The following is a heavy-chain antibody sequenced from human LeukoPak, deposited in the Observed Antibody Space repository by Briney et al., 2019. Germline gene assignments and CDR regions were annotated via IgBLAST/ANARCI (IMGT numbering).Heavy chain of an antibody. J-gene: IGHJ3*02. V-gene: IGHV3-33*06. CDR1: GFTFSSYG. Sequence: PGGSLRLSCAASGFTFSSYGMHWVRQAPGKGLEWVAVIWYDGSNKYYADSVKGRFTISRDNSKNTLYLQMNSLRAEDTAVYYCAKVIYSGYDRDDAFDIWGQGTMVTVSS. CDR3: AKVIYSGYDRDDAFDI. D-gene: IGHD5-12*01. CDR2: IWYDGSNK.